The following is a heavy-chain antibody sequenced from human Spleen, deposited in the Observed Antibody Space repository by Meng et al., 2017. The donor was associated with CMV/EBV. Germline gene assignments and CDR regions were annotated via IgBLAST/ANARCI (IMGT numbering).Heavy chain of an antibody. V-gene: IGHV4-39*01. CDR3: ARGWASTPYGMDV. CDR1: GGSISSSSYY. D-gene: IGHD6-19*01. Sequence: GSLRLSCTVSGGSISSSSYYWGWIRQPPGKGLEWIGSIYYSGSTYYNPSLKSRVTISIDTSNNQFSLKVSSVTAADTALYYCARGWASTPYGMDVWGQGTPVTVSS. J-gene: IGHJ6*02. CDR2: IYYSGST.